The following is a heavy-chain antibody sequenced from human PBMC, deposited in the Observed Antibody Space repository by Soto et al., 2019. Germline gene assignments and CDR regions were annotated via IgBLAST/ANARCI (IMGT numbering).Heavy chain of an antibody. V-gene: IGHV5-51*01. D-gene: IGHD3-16*01. Sequence: LGESLKISCKGSGYSFPTFWIAWVRQMPGKGLEWMGVIYPGDSDTRYSPSFQGQVTISADKSISTAYLQWSSLRASDTAMYYCARSGRNAYYNMDVWGQGTTVTVSS. CDR2: IYPGDSDT. CDR1: GYSFPTFW. J-gene: IGHJ6*02. CDR3: ARSGRNAYYNMDV.